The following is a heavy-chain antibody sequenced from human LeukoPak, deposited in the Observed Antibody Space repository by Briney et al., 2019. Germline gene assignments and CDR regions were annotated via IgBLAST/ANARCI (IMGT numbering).Heavy chain of an antibody. CDR1: GFTFNNYA. J-gene: IGHJ4*02. CDR2: ISGSGDRT. V-gene: IGHV3-23*01. CDR3: AKAYSSSWHYFDY. D-gene: IGHD6-13*01. Sequence: GGSLRLSCAASGFTFNNYAMNWVRQAPGKGLEWVSDISGSGDRTYYADSVKGRFTISRDKSKNTLYLQMDSLRAEDTAVYYCAKAYSSSWHYFDYWGRGTLVTVSS.